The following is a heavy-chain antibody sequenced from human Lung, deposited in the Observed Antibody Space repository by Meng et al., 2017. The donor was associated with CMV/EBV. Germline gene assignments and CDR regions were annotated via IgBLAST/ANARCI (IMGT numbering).Heavy chain of an antibody. D-gene: IGHD1-1*01. CDR2: INWTSGNI. CDR1: GFIFHDYT. J-gene: IGHJ4*03. CDR3: AKDVVGAATTYYFDD. Sequence: SXKISCTASGFIFHDYTMHWVRQVPGKGLEWVSGINWTSGNIFYADSVKGRFTISRDNAKNSLYLQMNSLRAEDTALYYCAKDVVGAATTYYFDDWGHWTIVTVSS. V-gene: IGHV3-9*01.